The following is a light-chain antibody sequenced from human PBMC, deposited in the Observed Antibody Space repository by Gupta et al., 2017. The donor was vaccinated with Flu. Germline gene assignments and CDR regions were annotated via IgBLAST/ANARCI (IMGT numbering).Light chain of an antibody. CDR2: GAS. V-gene: IGKV1-39*01. CDR1: QTVSIS. CDR3: QQTYSSWYT. Sequence: TCRASQTVSISLNWYQQKPGQAPKLRIYGASSVQSGVPSRFSCRGSVTDFTLTISILQPEDCAVYYCQQTYSSWYTVGQGTKVEI. J-gene: IGKJ2*01.